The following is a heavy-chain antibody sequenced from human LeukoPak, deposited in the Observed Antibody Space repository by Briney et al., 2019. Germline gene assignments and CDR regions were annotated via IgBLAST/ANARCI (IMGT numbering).Heavy chain of an antibody. Sequence: GGSLRLSCAASGFTFSSYGMHWVRQAPGKGLEWVAVISYDGSNKYYADSVKGRFTISRDNSKNTLYLQMNSLRAEDTAVYYCAKDLMVRGVSHWGQGTLVTVSS. CDR3: AKDLMVRGVSH. D-gene: IGHD3-10*01. J-gene: IGHJ4*02. CDR1: GFTFSSYG. CDR2: ISYDGSNK. V-gene: IGHV3-30*18.